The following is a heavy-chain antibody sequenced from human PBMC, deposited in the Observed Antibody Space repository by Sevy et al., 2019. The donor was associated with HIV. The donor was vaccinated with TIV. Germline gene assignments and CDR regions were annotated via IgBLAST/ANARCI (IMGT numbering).Heavy chain of an antibody. Sequence: GGSLRLSCAASGFSFRSYWMSWVRQAPGKGLEWVANINQDGSVKYYLDSVMGRFTISRDSARNSVYLQINSLRADDTARYYCARTGAYADTYYHHYAMDVWGQWTSVTVSS. CDR1: GFSFRSYW. D-gene: IGHD4-17*01. CDR3: ARTGAYADTYYHHYAMDV. CDR2: INQDGSVK. J-gene: IGHJ6*02. V-gene: IGHV3-7*03.